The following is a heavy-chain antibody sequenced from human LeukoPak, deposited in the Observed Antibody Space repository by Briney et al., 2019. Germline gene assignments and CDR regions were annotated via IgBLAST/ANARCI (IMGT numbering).Heavy chain of an antibody. CDR1: GLTFSIYA. V-gene: IGHV3-23*01. Sequence: GGSLRLSCAASGLTFSIYAMDWVRQAPGKGPEWVSAISSSGSSTYYADSVKGRFTISRDNSKNTLYLQMNSLKTEDTAVYYCTAEMTYYYDSSGYSYWGQGTLVTVSS. D-gene: IGHD3-22*01. CDR3: TAEMTYYYDSSGYSY. J-gene: IGHJ4*02. CDR2: ISSSGSST.